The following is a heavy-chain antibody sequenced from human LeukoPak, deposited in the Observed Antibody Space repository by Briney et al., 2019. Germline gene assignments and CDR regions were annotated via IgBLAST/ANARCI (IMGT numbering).Heavy chain of an antibody. V-gene: IGHV1-46*01. J-gene: IGHJ4*02. CDR3: AREGPYSDSSQSRFDY. CDR1: GYTYTNYY. Sequence: ASVKVSCKASGYTYTNYYIHWVRQAPGRALEWTGIINPSGGSTSYAQKFQGRVTMTRDTSTSTVYMELSSLRSEDTAVYYCAREGPYSDSSQSRFDYWGQGTLVTVSS. D-gene: IGHD6-6*01. CDR2: INPSGGST.